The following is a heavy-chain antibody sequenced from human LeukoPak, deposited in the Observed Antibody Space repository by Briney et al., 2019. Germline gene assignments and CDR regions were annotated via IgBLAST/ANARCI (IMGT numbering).Heavy chain of an antibody. Sequence: PSETLSLTCTVSGGSISSGSYYWSWIRQPAGKGLEWIGRIYTSGSTNYDPSLKSRVTISVDTSKNQFSLKLSSVTAADTAVYYCARDPNYYDSSGYPRWGQGTLVTVSS. CDR3: ARDPNYYDSSGYPR. CDR1: GGSISSGSYY. J-gene: IGHJ4*02. V-gene: IGHV4-61*02. D-gene: IGHD3-22*01. CDR2: IYTSGST.